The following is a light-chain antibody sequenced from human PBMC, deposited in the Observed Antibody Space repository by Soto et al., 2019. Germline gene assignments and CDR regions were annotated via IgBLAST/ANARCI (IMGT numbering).Light chain of an antibody. CDR3: QQYGSAPQFT. V-gene: IGKV3-20*01. CDR1: QSVYSNY. Sequence: EIVLTQSPGSLSLSPGERATLSCRASQSVYSNYLAWYQQKPGQAPRLLIYGASIRATGIPDRFSGSGSGTDFTLTISRLEREDCAVHCCQQYGSAPQFTFGRGPKVDIK. CDR2: GAS. J-gene: IGKJ3*01.